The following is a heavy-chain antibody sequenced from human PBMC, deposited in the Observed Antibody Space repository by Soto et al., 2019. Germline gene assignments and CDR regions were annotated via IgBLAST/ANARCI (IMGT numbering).Heavy chain of an antibody. CDR3: ARYPLPDYYDRSGYYYYYVMDV. D-gene: IGHD3-22*01. V-gene: IGHV4-59*01. Sequence: PSETLSLTSTVSGGSISIYSWSWIRQPPGKGLEWIGYIYYSGSTNYNPSLKSRVTISVDTSKNQFSLKLSSVTAADTAVYYCARYPLPDYYDRSGYYYYYVMDVWGQGTTVTVSS. CDR2: IYYSGST. CDR1: GGSISIYS. J-gene: IGHJ6*02.